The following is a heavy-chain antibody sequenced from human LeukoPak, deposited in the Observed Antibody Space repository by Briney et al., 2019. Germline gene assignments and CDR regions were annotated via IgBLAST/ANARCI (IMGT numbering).Heavy chain of an antibody. CDR1: GGSISSYY. V-gene: IGHV4-59*01. D-gene: IGHD3-3*01. Sequence: SETLSLTCTVSGGSISSYYWSWIRQPPGQGLEWIGYIYYSGSTNYNPSLKSRVTISVDTSKNQFSLKLSSVTAADTAVYYCASITIFGVVSGWFDPWGQGTLVPVSS. CDR3: ASITIFGVVSGWFDP. J-gene: IGHJ5*02. CDR2: IYYSGST.